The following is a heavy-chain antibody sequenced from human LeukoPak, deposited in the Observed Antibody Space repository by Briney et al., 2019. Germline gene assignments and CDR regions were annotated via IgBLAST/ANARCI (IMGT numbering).Heavy chain of an antibody. Sequence: ASVKVSCKASGYTFTDYYIHWVRQAPGQGLEWMGWINPNSGGTNYAQGLQGRVTMTRDTSISTAYMGLSRLRSDDTAVYYCARVVAYCGGDCYPHDTFNIWGQGTMVTVSS. CDR1: GYTFTDYY. J-gene: IGHJ3*02. CDR3: ARVVAYCGGDCYPHDTFNI. D-gene: IGHD2-21*02. CDR2: INPNSGGT. V-gene: IGHV1-2*02.